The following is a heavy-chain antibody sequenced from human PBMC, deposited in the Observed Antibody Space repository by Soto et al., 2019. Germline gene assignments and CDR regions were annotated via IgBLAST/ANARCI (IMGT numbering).Heavy chain of an antibody. J-gene: IGHJ2*01. V-gene: IGHV4-31*03. D-gene: IGHD2-15*01. CDR2: IYYSGST. Sequence: QVQLQESGPGLVKPSQTLSLTCTVSGGSISSGGYYWSWIRQHPGKGLEWIGYIYYSGSTSYNPSLKSRVTISVDTSKNQFSRKLSSVTAADTAVYYCARGAAAGFWYFDLWGRGTLVTVSS. CDR1: GGSISSGGYY. CDR3: ARGAAAGFWYFDL.